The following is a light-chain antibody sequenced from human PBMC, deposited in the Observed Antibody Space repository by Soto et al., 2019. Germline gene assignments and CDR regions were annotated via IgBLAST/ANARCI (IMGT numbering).Light chain of an antibody. Sequence: DIQMTQSPSSLSASVGDRVTITCRASQSISSYLNWYQQKPGKAPKLLIYAASSLQSGVPSRFSGSGSGTDFTLTIAGLQPEDSAIYFCQQSISAPLTFGGGTKVEIK. V-gene: IGKV1-39*01. CDR2: AAS. J-gene: IGKJ4*01. CDR3: QQSISAPLT. CDR1: QSISSY.